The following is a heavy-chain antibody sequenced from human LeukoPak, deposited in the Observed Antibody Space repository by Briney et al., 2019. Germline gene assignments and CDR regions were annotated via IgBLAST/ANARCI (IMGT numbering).Heavy chain of an antibody. V-gene: IGHV4-59*01. CDR1: GGSISSYY. CDR3: ARVRFLEWLPDAFDI. Sequence: SETLSLTCTVSGGSISSYYWSWVRQPPGKGLEWIGYIYYSGSTNYNPSLKSRVTISVDTSKNQFSLKLNSMTAADTAVYYCARVRFLEWLPDAFDIWGQGTMVTVSS. J-gene: IGHJ3*02. CDR2: IYYSGST. D-gene: IGHD3-3*01.